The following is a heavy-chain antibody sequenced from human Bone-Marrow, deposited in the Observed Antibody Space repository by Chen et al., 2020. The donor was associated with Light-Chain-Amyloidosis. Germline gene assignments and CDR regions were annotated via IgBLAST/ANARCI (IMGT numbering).Heavy chain of an antibody. CDR1: GGSFSGYY. CDR3: ARGPTGPRGYYYYYGMDV. Sequence: QVQLQQWGAGLLKPSETLSLTCAVYGGSFSGYYWSWIRQPPGKGLEWIGEINHSGSTNYNPSLKSRVTISVDTSKNQFSLKLSSVTAADTAVYYCARGPTGPRGYYYYYGMDVWGQGTTVTVSS. J-gene: IGHJ6*02. D-gene: IGHD1-26*01. V-gene: IGHV4-34*01. CDR2: INHSGST.